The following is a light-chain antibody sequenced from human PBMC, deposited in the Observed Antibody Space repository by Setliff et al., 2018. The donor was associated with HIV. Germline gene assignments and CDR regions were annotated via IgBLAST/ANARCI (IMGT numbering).Light chain of an antibody. CDR2: EDD. V-gene: IGLV6-57*01. CDR1: VDSISDNY. CDR3: QSYDTNDHLWV. J-gene: IGLJ3*02. Sequence: NFMLTQPHSVSESPGKTITISCTRSVDSISDNYVHWYQQRPGSSPTTVIYEDDERPSGVPDRFSGSIDSSSNFASLTISGLKTEDAADYYCQSYDTNDHLWVFGGGTKVTVL.